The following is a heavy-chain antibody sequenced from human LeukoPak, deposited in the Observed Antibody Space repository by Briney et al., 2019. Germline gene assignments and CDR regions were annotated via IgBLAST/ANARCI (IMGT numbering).Heavy chain of an antibody. D-gene: IGHD6-6*01. J-gene: IGHJ5*02. CDR1: SDSLSSSNW. Sequence: PSETLSLTCTVSSDSLSSSNWWSWVRQPPGKGLEWIGEIYHRGSTNYNPSLKSRVTISVDKSKNQFSLKMTSVTAADTAVYYCARSPYSSSGFDPWGRGILVTVSS. CDR2: IYHRGST. CDR3: ARSPYSSSGFDP. V-gene: IGHV4-4*02.